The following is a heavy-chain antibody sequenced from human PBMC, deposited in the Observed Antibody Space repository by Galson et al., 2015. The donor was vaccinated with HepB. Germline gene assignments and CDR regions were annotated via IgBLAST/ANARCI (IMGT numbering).Heavy chain of an antibody. D-gene: IGHD3-10*02. CDR1: GFTFGDYS. V-gene: IGHV3-49*03. CDR3: SRGHLFGVI. Sequence: LRLSCAGSGFTFGDYSLNWFRQAPGKGLEWVGFIRNKAYGETTQYAASVKGSFTISRDDSKSIAYLQMDSLKTEDTAVYFCSRGHLFGVIWGQGTLVTVSS. J-gene: IGHJ4*02. CDR2: IRNKAYGETT.